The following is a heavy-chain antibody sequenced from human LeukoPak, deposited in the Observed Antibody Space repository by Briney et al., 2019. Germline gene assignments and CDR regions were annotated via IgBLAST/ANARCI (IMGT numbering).Heavy chain of an antibody. V-gene: IGHV3-30*03. CDR3: ALLDGDYYYYYGMDV. Sequence: GGSLRLSCAASGFTFSSYGMHWVRQAPGKGLEWVAVISYDGSNKYYADSVKGRFTISRDNAKNSLYLQMNSLRAEDTAVYYCALLDGDYYYYYGMDVWGQGTTVTVSS. CDR1: GFTFSSYG. CDR2: ISYDGSNK. J-gene: IGHJ6*02. D-gene: IGHD5-24*01.